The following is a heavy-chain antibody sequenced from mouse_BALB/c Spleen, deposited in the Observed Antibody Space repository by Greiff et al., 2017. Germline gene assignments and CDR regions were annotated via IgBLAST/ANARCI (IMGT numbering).Heavy chain of an antibody. D-gene: IGHD2-1*01. J-gene: IGHJ2*01. CDR3: ARSRKFGNYLYYFDY. Sequence: EVHLVESGGGLVQPGGSRKLSCAASGFTFSSFGMHWVRQAPEKGLEWVAYISRGSSTIYYADTVKGRFTISRDNPKNTLFLQMTSLRSEDTAMYYCARSRKFGNYLYYFDYWGQGTTLTVSS. CDR2: ISRGSSTI. CDR1: GFTFSSFG. V-gene: IGHV5-17*02.